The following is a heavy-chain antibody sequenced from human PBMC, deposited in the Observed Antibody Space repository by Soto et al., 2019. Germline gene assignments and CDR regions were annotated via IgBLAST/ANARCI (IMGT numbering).Heavy chain of an antibody. D-gene: IGHD3-3*01. J-gene: IGHJ4*02. CDR2: IYYSGST. CDR3: ARHKPTTYYDFWSGYYYFDY. Sequence: PSETHCLSYSVAGGYTGDSGYCWIWIRQPPGKGLEWIGSIYYSGSTYYNPSLKSRVTISVDTSKNQFSLKLSSVTAADTAVYYCARHKPTTYYDFWSGYYYFDYWGQGTLVTVFS. CDR1: GGYTGDSGYC. V-gene: IGHV4-39*01.